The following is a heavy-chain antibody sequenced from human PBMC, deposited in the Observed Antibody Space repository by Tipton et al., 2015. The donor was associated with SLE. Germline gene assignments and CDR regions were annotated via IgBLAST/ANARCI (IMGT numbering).Heavy chain of an antibody. Sequence: TLSLTCTVSGGSISSGSYYWSWIRQPAGKGLEWIGRIYTSGSTNYNPSLKSRVTISVDTSKSQFSLKLTFVSAADTAIYYCARMGLRTTTTCNEGAFDVWGQGSMVTVSS. D-gene: IGHD2/OR15-2a*01. CDR3: ARMGLRTTTTCNEGAFDV. CDR2: IYTSGST. J-gene: IGHJ3*01. V-gene: IGHV4-61*02. CDR1: GGSISSGSYY.